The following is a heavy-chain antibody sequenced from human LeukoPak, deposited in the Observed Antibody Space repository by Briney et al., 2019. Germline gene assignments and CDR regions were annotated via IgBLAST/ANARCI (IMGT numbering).Heavy chain of an antibody. CDR2: ISGSGGST. Sequence: GGSLTLSCAASGSTFSSYAMSWLRQAPGKGLEWVSVISGSGGSTYYADSVKGRFTISRDNSKNTLYLQMNSLRAEDTAVYYCAKDRRYSSSWFSYWGQGTLVTVSS. D-gene: IGHD6-13*01. CDR1: GSTFSSYA. CDR3: AKDRRYSSSWFSY. V-gene: IGHV3-23*01. J-gene: IGHJ4*02.